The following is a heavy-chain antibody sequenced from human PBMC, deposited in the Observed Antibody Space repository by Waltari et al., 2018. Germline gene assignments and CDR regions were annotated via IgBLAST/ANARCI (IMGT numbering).Heavy chain of an antibody. CDR3: ARDRVVQGVIRGWFDP. CDR2: IYYSGST. Sequence: QLQLQESGPGLVKPSATLSLTCTVSGGSIGSSSYYWGWIREPPGKGLEWIGSIYYSGSTYYNPSLKSRVTISVDTSKNQFSLKLSSVTAADTAVYYCARDRVVQGVIRGWFDPWGQGTLVTVSS. J-gene: IGHJ5*02. D-gene: IGHD3-10*01. CDR1: GGSIGSSSYY. V-gene: IGHV4-39*07.